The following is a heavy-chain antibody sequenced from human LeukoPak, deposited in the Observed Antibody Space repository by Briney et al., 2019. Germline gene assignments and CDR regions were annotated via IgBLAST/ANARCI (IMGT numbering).Heavy chain of an antibody. V-gene: IGHV4-34*01. J-gene: IGHJ4*02. CDR2: INHSGST. D-gene: IGHD1-14*01. Sequence: PSETLSLTCAVYGGSFSGYYWSWIRQPPGKGLEWIGEINHSGSTNYNPSLKSRVTISVDTSKNQFSLTLSSVTAADTAVYYCASGPRSQGSEFDYWGQGTLVTVSS. CDR3: ASGPRSQGSEFDY. CDR1: GGSFSGYY.